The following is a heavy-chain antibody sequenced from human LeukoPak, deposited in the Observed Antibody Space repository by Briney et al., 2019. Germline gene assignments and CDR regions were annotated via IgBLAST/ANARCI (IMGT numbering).Heavy chain of an antibody. CDR1: GFTFRSYT. CDR3: AGGRYYYDSSGSRRADAFDI. Sequence: PGGSLRLSCATSGFTFRSYTMTWVRQAPGKGLEWVASMSGGGMTTLSADSVKGRFTISRDNAKNSLYLQMNSLRAEDTAVYYCAGGRYYYDSSGSRRADAFDIWGQGTMVTVSS. J-gene: IGHJ3*02. V-gene: IGHV3-48*04. D-gene: IGHD3-22*01. CDR2: MSGGGMTT.